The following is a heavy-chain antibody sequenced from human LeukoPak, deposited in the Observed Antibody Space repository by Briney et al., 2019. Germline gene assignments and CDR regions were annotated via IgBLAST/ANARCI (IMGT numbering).Heavy chain of an antibody. CDR1: GGSLSNYY. V-gene: IGHV4-59*08. CDR3: ATSRLYYDILTGYYSPEDDAFNI. Sequence: PSETLSLTCTVSGGSLSNYYWSWIRQPPGKGLEWIGYIYSSGSTNYNRSLESRVTISEDTSKNQVSLKLSSVTAADTAVYYCATSRLYYDILTGYYSPEDDAFNIWGQGTMVTVSS. CDR2: IYSSGST. D-gene: IGHD3-9*01. J-gene: IGHJ3*02.